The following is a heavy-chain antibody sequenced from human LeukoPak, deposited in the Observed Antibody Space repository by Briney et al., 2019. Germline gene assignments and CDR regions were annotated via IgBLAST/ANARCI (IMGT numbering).Heavy chain of an antibody. Sequence: SGPTLVNPTQTLTLTCTFSGFSLSTSGVGVGWIRQPPGKALEWLALILWDDDKRHNPPLKSGLTITKDTSKNRVVLTMTNMDPVDTATYYCAHRPSSYSSSSVYFDYWGQGTLVTVSS. CDR3: AHRPSSYSSSSVYFDY. CDR2: ILWDDDK. D-gene: IGHD6-6*01. V-gene: IGHV2-5*02. J-gene: IGHJ4*02. CDR1: GFSLSTSGVG.